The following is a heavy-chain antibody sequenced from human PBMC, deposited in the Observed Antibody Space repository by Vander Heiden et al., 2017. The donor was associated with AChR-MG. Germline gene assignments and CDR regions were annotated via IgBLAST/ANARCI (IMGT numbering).Heavy chain of an antibody. V-gene: IGHV1-2*02. J-gene: IGHJ6*02. CDR1: GYTFTGYY. Sequence: QVQLVQSGAEVKKPGASVKVSCKASGYTFTGYYMHWVRQAPGQGLEWMGWINPNSGGTNYAQKFQGKVTMTRDTAISTGYMELSRLRSCETAVYYWARLAVFGGGPQAYYYYGKDVWGQGTTVTLSS. D-gene: IGHD3-3*01. CDR2: INPNSGGT. CDR3: ARLAVFGGGPQAYYYYGKDV.